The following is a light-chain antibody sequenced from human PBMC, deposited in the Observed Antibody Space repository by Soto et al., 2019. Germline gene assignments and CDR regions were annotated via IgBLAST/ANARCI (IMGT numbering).Light chain of an antibody. V-gene: IGKV3-20*01. CDR3: QQYTNSPPMST. CDR2: GTS. J-gene: IGKJ2*01. Sequence: DIVLTQSPCTLSLSPGERATLSCRASQSMSNRYLAWYHQKPGQAPRLLIYGTSNRASGIPDRFSGSGSGTDFTLTISRLEPEDFALYYCQQYTNSPPMSTFGQGTRLEI. CDR1: QSMSNRY.